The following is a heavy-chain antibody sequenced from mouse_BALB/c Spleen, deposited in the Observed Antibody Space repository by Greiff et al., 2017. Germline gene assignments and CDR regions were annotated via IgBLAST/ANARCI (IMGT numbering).Heavy chain of an antibody. CDR1: GFTFSDYY. CDR2: ISDGGSYT. CDR3: ARGNWDGGFDD. V-gene: IGHV5-4*02. D-gene: IGHD4-1*01. Sequence: EVKLMESGGGLVKPGGSLKLSCAASGFTFSDYYMYWVRQTPEKRLEWVATISDGGSYTYYPDSVKGRFTISRDNAKNNLYLQMSSLKSEDTAMYYCARGNWDGGFDDWGQGTTLTVSS. J-gene: IGHJ2*01.